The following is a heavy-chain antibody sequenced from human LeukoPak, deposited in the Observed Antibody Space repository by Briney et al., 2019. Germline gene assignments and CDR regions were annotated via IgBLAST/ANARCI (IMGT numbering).Heavy chain of an antibody. CDR3: AKGCERYFGWLRGYYFDF. J-gene: IGHJ4*02. CDR1: RFSFDDYA. Sequence: GGSLRLSCAVSRFSFDDYAMHWVRQAPGKGLEWVSLISGDGGSTDYADSVKGRFTISRDNSKNSLYLQMNSLRTEDTAVYYCAKGCERYFGWLRGYYFDFWGQGTLVTVSS. D-gene: IGHD3-9*01. CDR2: ISGDGGST. V-gene: IGHV3-43*02.